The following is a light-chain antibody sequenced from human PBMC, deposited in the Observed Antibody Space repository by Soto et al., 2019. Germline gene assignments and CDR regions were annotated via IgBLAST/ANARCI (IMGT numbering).Light chain of an antibody. CDR1: QSVSSD. CDR3: QQYNNWPPWT. V-gene: IGKV3-15*01. Sequence: EVMMSQAATTLSVYTGERATLSCRASQSVSSDLAWYQQKPGQAPRLLIYGASTRATGIPARFSGSGSGTEFTLTISSLQSEDFAVYYCQQYNNWPPWTFGQGTKVDIK. CDR2: GAS. J-gene: IGKJ1*01.